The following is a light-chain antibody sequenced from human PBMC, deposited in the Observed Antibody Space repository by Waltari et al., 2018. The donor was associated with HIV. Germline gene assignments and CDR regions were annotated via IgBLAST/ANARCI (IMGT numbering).Light chain of an antibody. CDR2: EVS. CDR1: SSDVGGYNS. J-gene: IGLJ1*01. Sequence: QSALTQPASVSGSPGQSITISCTGTSSDVGGYNSVSWYQQHPGKAPKPMIYEVSNRPSGVSNRFSGSKSGNTASLTISGLQAEDEADYYCSSYTSSSTPYVFGTGTKVTVL. CDR3: SSYTSSSTPYV. V-gene: IGLV2-14*01.